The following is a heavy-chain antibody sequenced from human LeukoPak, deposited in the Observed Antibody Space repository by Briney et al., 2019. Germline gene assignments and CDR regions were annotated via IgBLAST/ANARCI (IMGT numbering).Heavy chain of an antibody. J-gene: IGHJ3*02. CDR1: GRSISSYY. CDR3: ARTTRLPYCSSTSCYTGNRGAFDI. V-gene: IGHV4-4*07. CDR2: IYTSGST. Sequence: SETLSLTCTVSGRSISSYYWSWIRQPAGKGLEWIGRIYTSGSTNYNPSLKSRVTMSVDTSKNQFSLKLSSVTAADTAVYYCARTTRLPYCSSTSCYTGNRGAFDIWGQGTMVTVSS. D-gene: IGHD2-2*02.